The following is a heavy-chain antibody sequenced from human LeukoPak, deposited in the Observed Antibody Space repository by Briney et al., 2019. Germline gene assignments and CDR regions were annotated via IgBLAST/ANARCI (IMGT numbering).Heavy chain of an antibody. V-gene: IGHV1-69*06. D-gene: IGHD6-19*01. J-gene: IGHJ4*02. CDR3: ARARGAVAGTFDY. CDR1: GGTFSSYA. CDR2: IIPIFGTA. Sequence: SVKVSCKASGGTFSSYAISWVRQAPGQGLEWMGGIIPIFGTANYAQKFQGRVTITADKSTSTAYMELSSLRSEDTAVYYCARARGAVAGTFDYWGQGTLVTVSS.